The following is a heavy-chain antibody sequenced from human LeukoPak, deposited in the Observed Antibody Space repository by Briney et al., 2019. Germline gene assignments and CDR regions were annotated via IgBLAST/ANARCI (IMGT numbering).Heavy chain of an antibody. Sequence: PGGSLRLSCAASGFTFSSYWMHWVREAPGKGLVWVSRINSDGSSTSYADSVKGRFTISRDNAKNSLYLQMNSLRAEDTAVYYCARGLGAITHFDYWGQGTLVTVSS. D-gene: IGHD3-10*01. CDR1: GFTFSSYW. V-gene: IGHV3-74*01. CDR2: INSDGSST. CDR3: ARGLGAITHFDY. J-gene: IGHJ4*02.